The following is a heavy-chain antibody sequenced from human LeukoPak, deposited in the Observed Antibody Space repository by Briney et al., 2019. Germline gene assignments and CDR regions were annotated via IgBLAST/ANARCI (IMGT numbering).Heavy chain of an antibody. J-gene: IGHJ5*02. CDR3: ASSDGNWFDP. Sequence: SETLSLTCTVSGGSISSSSYYWGWIRQPPGKGLEWIGSMYYSGSTYYNPSLKSRVTISVDTSKNQFSLKLSSVTAADTAVYYCASSDGNWFDPWGQGTLVTVSS. CDR1: GGSISSSSYY. V-gene: IGHV4-39*01. CDR2: MYYSGST.